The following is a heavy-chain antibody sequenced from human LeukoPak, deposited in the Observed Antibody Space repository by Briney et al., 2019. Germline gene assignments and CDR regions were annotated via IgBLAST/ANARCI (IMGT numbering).Heavy chain of an antibody. V-gene: IGHV3-23*01. CDR1: GFSFSSFA. J-gene: IGHJ4*02. Sequence: PGGSLRLSCAGSGFSFSSFAMTWVRQAPGKGLEWVSTIYGGGTNTFYADSVKGRFTISRDDSKNVQFLEMDSLRPEDTAVYFCAKRITEAAGIYFDSWGQGTLVTVSS. CDR2: IYGGGTNT. CDR3: AKRITEAAGIYFDS. D-gene: IGHD6-19*01.